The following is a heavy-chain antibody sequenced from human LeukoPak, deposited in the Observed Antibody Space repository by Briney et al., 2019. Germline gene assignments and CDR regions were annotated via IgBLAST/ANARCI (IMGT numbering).Heavy chain of an antibody. Sequence: ASVKVSCRASGYTFTNYYIHWVRQAPGQGLEWMGMINPSGGSTIYTQKFQARVTVTRDTSTSTVYMELSSLRSEDTAVYYCARSRGTYFDCWGQGTLVTVSS. CDR3: ARSRGTYFDC. V-gene: IGHV1-46*01. J-gene: IGHJ4*02. CDR2: INPSGGST. CDR1: GYTFTNYY. D-gene: IGHD1-26*01.